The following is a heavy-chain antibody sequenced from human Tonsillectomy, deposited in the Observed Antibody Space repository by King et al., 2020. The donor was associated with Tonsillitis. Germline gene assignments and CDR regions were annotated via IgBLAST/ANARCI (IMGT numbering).Heavy chain of an antibody. D-gene: IGHD3-22*01. J-gene: IGHJ3*02. CDR3: AKDWGSKGVVITHDAFDI. V-gene: IGHV3-23*04. CDR1: GFTFSSYA. Sequence: VQLVESGGGLVQPGGSLRLSCAASGFTFSSYAMSGFRQAPGKGLEWVSAISGSGGSTYYADSVKGRFTLSRDKPKNTLYLQMNSLRAEDTAVYYCAKDWGSKGVVITHDAFDIWGQGTMVTVSS. CDR2: ISGSGGST.